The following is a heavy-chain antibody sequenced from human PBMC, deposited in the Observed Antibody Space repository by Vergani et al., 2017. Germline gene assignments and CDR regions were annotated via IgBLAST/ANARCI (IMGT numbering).Heavy chain of an antibody. CDR3: ARDCKGAFDI. CDR1: GFTFSSYA. J-gene: IGHJ3*02. CDR2: ISYDGSNK. D-gene: IGHD2/OR15-2a*01. V-gene: IGHV3-30*01. Sequence: QVQLVESGGGVVQPGRSLRLSCAASGFTFSSYAMHWVRQAPGKGLEWVAVISYDGSNKYYAESVKGRFTIYRDNSKNTLYLQMNSLRAEDTAVYYCARDCKGAFDIWGQGTMVTVSS.